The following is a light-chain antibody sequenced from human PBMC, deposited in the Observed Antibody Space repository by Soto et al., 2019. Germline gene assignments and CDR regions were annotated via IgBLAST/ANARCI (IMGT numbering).Light chain of an antibody. CDR1: LTIGDS. V-gene: IGKV1-39*01. CDR3: LQTYNLHRT. Sequence: DIQMTQSPSSLSASVGDRVTITCRASLTIGDSLSWFQQKAGKPPTLLIYGASALQSGAPARFRGSGSDKDLTLTTSNIQREDFATYYCLQTYNLHRTVGQGTKVDIK. J-gene: IGKJ1*01. CDR2: GAS.